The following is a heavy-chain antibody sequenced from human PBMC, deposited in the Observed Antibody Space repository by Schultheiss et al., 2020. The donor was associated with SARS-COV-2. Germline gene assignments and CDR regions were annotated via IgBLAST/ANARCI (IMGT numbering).Heavy chain of an antibody. D-gene: IGHD3-3*01. Sequence: GGSLRLSCAASGFTFSSYSMNWVRQAPGKGLEWVANIKQDGSEKYYADSVKGRFTISRDNAKNSLYLQMNSLRAEDTAVYYCARGAEGGTYYDFWSGYSDFDYWGQGTLVTVSS. V-gene: IGHV3-7*01. CDR3: ARGAEGGTYYDFWSGYSDFDY. CDR1: GFTFSSYS. CDR2: IKQDGSEK. J-gene: IGHJ4*02.